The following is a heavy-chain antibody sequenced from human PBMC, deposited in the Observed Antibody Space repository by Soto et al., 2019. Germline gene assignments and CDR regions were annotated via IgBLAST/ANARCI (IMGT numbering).Heavy chain of an antibody. J-gene: IGHJ3*02. Sequence: QVQLQESGPGLVKPSQTLSLTCTVSGGSISSGGYYWSWIRQHPGKGLEWIGYIYYSGSTNYNPSLKSRVTISVDTSKNQFSLKLSSVTAADTAVYYCARDAYCGGDCYLHAFDIWGQGTMVTVSS. CDR3: ARDAYCGGDCYLHAFDI. CDR1: GGSISSGGYY. CDR2: IYYSGST. D-gene: IGHD2-21*02. V-gene: IGHV4-31*03.